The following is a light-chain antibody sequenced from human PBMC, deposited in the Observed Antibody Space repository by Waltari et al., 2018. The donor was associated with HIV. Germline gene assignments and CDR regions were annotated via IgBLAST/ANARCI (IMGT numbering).Light chain of an antibody. CDR1: ALPTQY. Sequence: YELTQPPSMSVSPGQTARTTCPGDALPTQYAYWYQQTPGQAPVLIIYKDTERPSGIPERFSGYNSGTIDTLTISGVQAEDGAAYDCQSADSSGIYEIFGGGTKVIVL. CDR2: KDT. J-gene: IGLJ2*01. CDR3: QSADSSGIYEI. V-gene: IGLV3-25*03.